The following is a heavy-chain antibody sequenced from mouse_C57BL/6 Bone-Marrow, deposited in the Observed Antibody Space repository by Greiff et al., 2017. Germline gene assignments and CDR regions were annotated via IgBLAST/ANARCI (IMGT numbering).Heavy chain of an antibody. CDR2: IDPSDSYT. CDR3: ARWVYYGYFYAMGY. Sequence: QVQLQQPGAELVRPGTSVKLSCKASGYTFTSYWMHWVKQRPGQGLEWIGVIDPSDSYTNYNQKFKGKATLTVDTSSSTAYMQLSSLTSEDSAVYYCARWVYYGYFYAMGYWGQGTSVTVSS. J-gene: IGHJ4*01. CDR1: GYTFTSYW. V-gene: IGHV1-59*01. D-gene: IGHD2-2*01.